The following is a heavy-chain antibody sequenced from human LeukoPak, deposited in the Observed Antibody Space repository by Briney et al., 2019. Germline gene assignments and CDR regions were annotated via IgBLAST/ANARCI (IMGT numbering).Heavy chain of an antibody. CDR1: GYSISSGYY. J-gene: IGHJ6*03. Sequence: ASETLSLTCTVSGYSISSGYYWGWIRQPPGKGLEWIGNIYHSGSTYYNPSLKSRVTISVDTSKNQFPLKLSSVTAADTAVYYCARGVPGSYYYYYYYMDVWGKGTTVTVSS. CDR2: IYHSGST. CDR3: ARGVPGSYYYYYYYMDV. D-gene: IGHD1-26*01. V-gene: IGHV4-38-2*02.